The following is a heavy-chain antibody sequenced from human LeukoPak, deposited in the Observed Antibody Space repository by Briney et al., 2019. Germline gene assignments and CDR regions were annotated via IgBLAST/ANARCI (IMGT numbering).Heavy chain of an antibody. Sequence: ASVKVSCKASGGTFSSYAISWVRQAPGQGLEWMGGIIPIFGTANYAQKFQGRVTITTDESTSTAYMELSSLRSEDTAVYYCASSGCSGGSSYSALRYYYYMDVWGKGTTVTVSS. CDR3: ASSGCSGGSSYSALRYYYYMDV. J-gene: IGHJ6*03. V-gene: IGHV1-69*05. CDR2: IIPIFGTA. D-gene: IGHD2-15*01. CDR1: GGTFSSYA.